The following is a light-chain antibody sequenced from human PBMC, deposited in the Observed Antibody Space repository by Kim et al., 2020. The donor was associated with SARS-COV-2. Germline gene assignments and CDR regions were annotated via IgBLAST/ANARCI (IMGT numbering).Light chain of an antibody. CDR3: QAWDSSTVV. Sequence: VAPGQTTSITCTGDKLGDKYACWYQQKPGQSPVLVIYQDSKRPSGIPERFSGSNSGNTATLTISGTQAMDEADYYCQAWDSSTVVFGGGTQLTVL. CDR1: KLGDKY. J-gene: IGLJ2*01. CDR2: QDS. V-gene: IGLV3-1*01.